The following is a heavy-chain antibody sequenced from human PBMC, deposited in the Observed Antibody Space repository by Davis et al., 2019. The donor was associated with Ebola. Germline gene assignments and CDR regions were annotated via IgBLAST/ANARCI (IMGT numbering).Heavy chain of an antibody. CDR3: TLLQEHL. CDR1: GFTFSTYS. V-gene: IGHV3-21*01. J-gene: IGHJ6*01. Sequence: GESLKISCAASGFTFSTYSMSWVRQAPGKGLEWVSSISSDSDYIYYADSAKGRFTISRDNSKNTLNLQMNSLHQGPIGLPPGTLLQEHLWG. CDR2: ISSDSDYI.